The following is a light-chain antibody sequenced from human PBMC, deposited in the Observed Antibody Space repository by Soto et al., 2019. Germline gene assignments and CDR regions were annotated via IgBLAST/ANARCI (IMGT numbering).Light chain of an antibody. J-gene: IGKJ1*01. V-gene: IGKV3-20*01. Sequence: EIVLTDSPGTLSLSPGERATLSCRASQSVSSSYLAWYQQKPGQAPRPVIYGVSSRATGIPDRFSGSGSGTDFTLTISSLESEDSAVYYCQQYSSWPPWTFGQGTKVDIK. CDR1: QSVSSSY. CDR3: QQYSSWPPWT. CDR2: GVS.